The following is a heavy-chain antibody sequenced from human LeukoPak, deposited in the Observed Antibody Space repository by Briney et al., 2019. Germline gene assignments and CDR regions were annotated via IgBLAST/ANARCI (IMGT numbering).Heavy chain of an antibody. CDR2: ISSSSSYI. Sequence: KSGGSLRLSCAASGSTFSSYSMNWVRQAPGKGLEWVSSISSSSSYIYYADSVKGRFTISRDNAKNSLYLQMNSLRAEDTAVYYCARARGNWNPDYWGQGTLVTVSS. D-gene: IGHD1-1*01. CDR3: ARARGNWNPDY. CDR1: GSTFSSYS. J-gene: IGHJ4*02. V-gene: IGHV3-21*01.